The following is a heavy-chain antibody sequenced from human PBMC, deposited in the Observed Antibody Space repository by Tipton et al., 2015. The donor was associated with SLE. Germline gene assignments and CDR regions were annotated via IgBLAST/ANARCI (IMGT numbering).Heavy chain of an antibody. V-gene: IGHV4-38-2*02. J-gene: IGHJ4*02. CDR1: GYSISSGYY. CDR3: ASPDYYEDY. Sequence: TLSLTCTVSGYSISSGYYWGWIRQPPGKGLEWIGSIYYSGSTYYNPSLKSRVTISVDTSKNQFSLKLSSVTAADTAVYYCASPDYYEDYWGQGTLVTVSS. D-gene: IGHD3-22*01. CDR2: IYYSGST.